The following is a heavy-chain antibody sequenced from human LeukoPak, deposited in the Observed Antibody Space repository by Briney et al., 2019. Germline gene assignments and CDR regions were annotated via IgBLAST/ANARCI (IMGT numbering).Heavy chain of an antibody. CDR2: IYHSGMT. J-gene: IGHJ4*02. CDR1: GGSISSPNW. CDR3: AKSASSGQPYYFDY. V-gene: IGHV4-4*02. D-gene: IGHD6-19*01. Sequence: ASETLSLTCAVSGGSISSPNWWSWVRQPPRKGLEWIGVIYHSGMTNYKTSLKSRVTISVDESKNQFSLKLSSVTAADTAVYYCAKSASSGQPYYFDYWGQGTLVTVSS.